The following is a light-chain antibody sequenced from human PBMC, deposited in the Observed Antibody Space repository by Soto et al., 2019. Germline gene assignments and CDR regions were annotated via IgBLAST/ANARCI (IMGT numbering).Light chain of an antibody. J-gene: IGKJ1*01. CDR3: QRYTNLPLRT. Sequence: EMVLTQSPATLSLSQGERATLSCRASQSVSRHLAWYQRKPGQAPRLLIYDASNRATGIPARFSGSGSGTEFTLTICSLQSEDFAVYSCQRYTNLPLRTFGPVSQVEIK. V-gene: IGKV3D-15*01. CDR2: DAS. CDR1: QSVSRH.